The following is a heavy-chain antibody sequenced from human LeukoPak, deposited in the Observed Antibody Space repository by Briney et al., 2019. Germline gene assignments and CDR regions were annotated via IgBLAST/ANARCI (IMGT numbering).Heavy chain of an antibody. Sequence: SETLSLTCAVYGGSFSGYYWSWIRQPPGKGLEWIGEINHSGSTNYNPSLKSRVTISVDTSKNQFSLKLSSVTAADTAVYYCARDKRPYGMDVWGQGTTVTVSS. J-gene: IGHJ6*02. CDR1: GGSFSGYY. V-gene: IGHV4-34*01. CDR2: INHSGST. CDR3: ARDKRPYGMDV.